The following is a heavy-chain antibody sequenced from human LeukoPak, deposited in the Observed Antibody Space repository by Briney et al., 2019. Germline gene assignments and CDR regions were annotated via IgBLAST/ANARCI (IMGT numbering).Heavy chain of an antibody. CDR1: GFTFSSYS. J-gene: IGHJ4*02. D-gene: IGHD5-12*01. V-gene: IGHV3-21*01. CDR2: ISSSSNYI. Sequence: GGSLRLSCAASGFTFSSYSMNWVRQAPGKGLEWVSSISSSSNYIYYADSVKGRFTISRDNSKNTLYLQMNSLRAEDTAVYYCARGPSGYHNTGGQGTLVTVSS. CDR3: ARGPSGYHNT.